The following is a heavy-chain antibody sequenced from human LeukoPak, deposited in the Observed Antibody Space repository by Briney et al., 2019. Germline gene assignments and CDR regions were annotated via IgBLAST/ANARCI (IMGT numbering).Heavy chain of an antibody. V-gene: IGHV3-23*01. CDR2: ISGNGDST. CDR1: GLTFSNFV. J-gene: IGHJ4*02. D-gene: IGHD3-10*01. Sequence: TGGSLRLSCAASGLTFSNFVMSWVRQAPGKGLEWVSGISGNGDSTYYADSVKGRFTISRDNSKNTLYLQMNSLRAEDTAVYYCARKGLGFGGLDYWGQGTLVTVSS. CDR3: ARKGLGFGGLDY.